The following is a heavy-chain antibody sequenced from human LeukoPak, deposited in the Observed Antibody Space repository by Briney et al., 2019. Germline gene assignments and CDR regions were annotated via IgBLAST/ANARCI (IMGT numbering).Heavy chain of an antibody. V-gene: IGHV1-18*01. CDR2: ISGYNGNT. J-gene: IGHJ4*02. CDR3: ARDKEWGNYRYFDY. D-gene: IGHD3-16*02. CDR1: GYTFTCYG. Sequence: ASVRVSCKTSGYTFTCYGISWVRQAPGQGLEWMGWISGYNGNTNYAQKFQGRVTITTDSSTSTVYMDLMSLRDNDSAVYFCARDKEWGNYRYFDYWGQGTLVTVSS.